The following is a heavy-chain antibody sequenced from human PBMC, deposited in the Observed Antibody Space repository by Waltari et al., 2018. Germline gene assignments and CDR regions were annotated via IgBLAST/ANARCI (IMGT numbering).Heavy chain of an antibody. V-gene: IGHV4-34*01. CDR2: INHSGST. Sequence: QVQLQQWGAGLLKPSETLSLTCAVYGGSFSGYYWSWIRQPPGKGLEWIGEINHSGSTNYNPSLKSRVTISVDTSKNQFSLKLSSVTAADTAVYYCARGGGGGSIVVVPATQYYFDYWGQGTLVTVSS. CDR3: ARGGGGGSIVVVPATQYYFDY. CDR1: GGSFSGYY. J-gene: IGHJ4*02. D-gene: IGHD2-2*01.